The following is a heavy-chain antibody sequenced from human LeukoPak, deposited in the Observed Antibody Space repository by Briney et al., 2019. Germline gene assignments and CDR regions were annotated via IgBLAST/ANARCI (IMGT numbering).Heavy chain of an antibody. CDR2: IYYSGST. V-gene: IGHV4-31*03. D-gene: IGHD1-7*01. CDR1: GGSISSGGYY. CDR3: ARDPHNWNYGGGFDY. J-gene: IGHJ4*02. Sequence: SQTLSFTCTVSGGSISSGGYYWSWIRQHPGKGLEWIGYIYYSGSTYYNPSLKSRVTISVDTSKNQFSLKLSSVTAADTAVYYCARDPHNWNYGGGFDYWGQGTLVTVSS.